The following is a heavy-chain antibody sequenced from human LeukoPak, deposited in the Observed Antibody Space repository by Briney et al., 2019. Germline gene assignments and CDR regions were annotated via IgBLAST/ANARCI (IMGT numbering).Heavy chain of an antibody. CDR3: ARDHRTRYYDSSGYYPDYFDY. J-gene: IGHJ4*02. CDR1: GFTFSISV. CDR2: ISSSSSYI. Sequence: GGSLRLSCAASGFTFSISVMHWVRQAPGKGLEWVSSISSSSSYIYYADSVKGRFTISRDNAKNSLYLQMNSLRAEDTAVYYCARDHRTRYYDSSGYYPDYFDYWGQGTLVTVSS. D-gene: IGHD3-22*01. V-gene: IGHV3-21*01.